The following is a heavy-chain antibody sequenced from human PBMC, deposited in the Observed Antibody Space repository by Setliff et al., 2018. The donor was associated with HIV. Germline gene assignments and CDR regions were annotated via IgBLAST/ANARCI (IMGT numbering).Heavy chain of an antibody. D-gene: IGHD2-15*01. CDR3: ARALDSSADIEGYFDF. Sequence: ASVKVSCKASGYTFIGYNMHWVRQAPGQGLEWMGWINPNSGGTNYAQKFQGKVIMTRDTSISTAYMELSRLRSDDTAVYYCARALDSSADIEGYFDFWGQGMLVTVSS. J-gene: IGHJ4*02. V-gene: IGHV1-2*02. CDR1: GYTFIGYN. CDR2: INPNSGGT.